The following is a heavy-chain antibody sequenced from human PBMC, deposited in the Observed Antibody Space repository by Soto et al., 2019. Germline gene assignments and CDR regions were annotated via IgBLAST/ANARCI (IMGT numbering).Heavy chain of an antibody. CDR2: IYYSGST. J-gene: IGHJ6*02. CDR1: GGSISSYY. V-gene: IGHV4-59*01. D-gene: IGHD2-15*01. CDR3: ARGVAVHYYHYYGMDV. Sequence: SETLSLTCTVSGGSISSYYWSWIRQPPWKGLEWIGYIYYSGSTNYNPSLKSRVTISVDTSKNQFSLKLSSVTAADTAVYYCARGVAVHYYHYYGMDVWGQGTTVTVSS.